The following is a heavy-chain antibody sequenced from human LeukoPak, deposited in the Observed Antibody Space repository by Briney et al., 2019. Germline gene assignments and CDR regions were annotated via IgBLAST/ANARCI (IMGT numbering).Heavy chain of an antibody. Sequence: PRGSLRLSCAASGFTVSSNYMSWVRQAPGKGLEWVSVIYSGGSTYYADSVKGRFTISRDNSKNTLYLQMNSLRAEDTAVYYCARGARIAVALYYFDYWGQGALVTVSS. CDR3: ARGARIAVALYYFDY. J-gene: IGHJ4*02. D-gene: IGHD6-19*01. V-gene: IGHV3-53*01. CDR2: IYSGGST. CDR1: GFTVSSNY.